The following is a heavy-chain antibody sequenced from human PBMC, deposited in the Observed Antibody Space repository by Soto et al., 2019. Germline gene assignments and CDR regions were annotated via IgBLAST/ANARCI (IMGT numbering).Heavy chain of an antibody. J-gene: IGHJ4*02. CDR3: ARDYMITFGGVIGGPGY. V-gene: IGHV3-21*01. Sequence: GGSLRLSYAASGFTFSSYSMNWVRQAPGKGLEWVSSISSSSSYIYYADSVKGRFTISRDNAKNSLYLQMNSLRAEDTAVYYCARDYMITFGGVIGGPGYWGQGTLVTVSS. CDR1: GFTFSSYS. D-gene: IGHD3-16*02. CDR2: ISSSSSYI.